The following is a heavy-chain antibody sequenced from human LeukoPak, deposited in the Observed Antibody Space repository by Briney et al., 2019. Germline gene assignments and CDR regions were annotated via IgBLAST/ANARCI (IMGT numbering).Heavy chain of an antibody. J-gene: IGHJ4*02. D-gene: IGHD4-17*01. CDR3: ARGGYTVTTPLDY. CDR1: GFTFSSYA. CDR2: ISYDGSNK. Sequence: GGSLRLSCTASGFTFSSYAMHWVRQAPGKGLEWVAVISYDGSNKYYADSEKGRFTISRDNSKNTLYLQMNSLRAEDTAVYYCARGGYTVTTPLDYWGQGTLVTVSS. V-gene: IGHV3-30-3*01.